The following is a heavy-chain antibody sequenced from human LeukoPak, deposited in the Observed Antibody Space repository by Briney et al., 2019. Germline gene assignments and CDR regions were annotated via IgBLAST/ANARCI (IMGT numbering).Heavy chain of an antibody. J-gene: IGHJ2*01. D-gene: IGHD4-17*01. CDR1: GGSISSYY. CDR3: ARETPDYGDFSFDL. V-gene: IGHV4-4*07. Sequence: SETLSLTCTVSGGSISSYYWSWLQQPAGKGLEWIGRIYTSGSTNYNPSLKSRATMSVDTSKNQFSLKLSSVTAADTAVYYCARETPDYGDFSFDLWGRGTLVTVSS. CDR2: IYTSGST.